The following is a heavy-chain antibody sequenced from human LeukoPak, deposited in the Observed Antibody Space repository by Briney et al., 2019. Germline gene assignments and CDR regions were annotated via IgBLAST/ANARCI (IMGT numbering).Heavy chain of an antibody. CDR3: TRGGRSFGGMDV. CDR2: ISYDGSDK. V-gene: IGHV3-30*03. Sequence: GRSLRLSCEASGFTFSSYGMHWVRQAPGGGLEWVAVISYDGSDKKYGDSAKGRFTISRDNSKNTLYLQMNSLRAGDTAVYYCTRGGRSFGGMDVWGQGTTVTVSS. J-gene: IGHJ6*02. CDR1: GFTFSSYG. D-gene: IGHD2-15*01.